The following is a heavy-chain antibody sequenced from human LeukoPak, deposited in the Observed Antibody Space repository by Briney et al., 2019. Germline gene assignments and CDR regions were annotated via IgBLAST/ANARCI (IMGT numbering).Heavy chain of an antibody. D-gene: IGHD3-22*01. CDR1: GGSISSCDYY. V-gene: IGHV4-30-4*08. Sequence: PSQTLSLTCTVSGGSISSCDYYWSWIRQPPGKGLEWIGYIYYSGSTYYNPSLKSRVTISVDTSKNQFSLKMSSVTAADTAVYYCAATYYYDSSGYPNFDYWGQGTLVTVSS. J-gene: IGHJ4*02. CDR3: AATYYYDSSGYPNFDY. CDR2: IYYSGST.